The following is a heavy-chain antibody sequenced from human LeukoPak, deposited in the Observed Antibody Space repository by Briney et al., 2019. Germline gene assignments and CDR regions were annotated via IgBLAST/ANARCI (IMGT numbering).Heavy chain of an antibody. CDR3: ARSYYYDSSDLNYFDY. D-gene: IGHD3-22*01. CDR1: GGSISSYY. Sequence: SETLSLTCTVSGGSISSYYWSWIRQPAGKGLEWIGRIYTSGSTNYNPSLKSRVTISVDTSKNQFSLKLSSVTAADTAVYYCARSYYYDSSDLNYFDYWGQGTLVTVSS. J-gene: IGHJ4*02. CDR2: IYTSGST. V-gene: IGHV4-4*07.